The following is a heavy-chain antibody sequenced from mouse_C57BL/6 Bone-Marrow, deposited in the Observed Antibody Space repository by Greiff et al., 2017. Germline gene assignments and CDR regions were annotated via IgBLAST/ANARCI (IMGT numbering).Heavy chain of an antibody. CDR1: GFTFTDYY. D-gene: IGHD1-2*01. Sequence: EVHLVESGGGLVQPGGSLSLSCAASGFTFTDYYMSWVRQPPGKALEWLGFISNKANGYTTEHSASVKGRFTISRDTSPSIIYLKMIALSAEDGATYDGANSPRHYSGYAYWGQGTLVTVSA. J-gene: IGHJ3*01. CDR2: ISNKANGYTT. V-gene: IGHV7-3*01. CDR3: ANSPRHYSGYAY.